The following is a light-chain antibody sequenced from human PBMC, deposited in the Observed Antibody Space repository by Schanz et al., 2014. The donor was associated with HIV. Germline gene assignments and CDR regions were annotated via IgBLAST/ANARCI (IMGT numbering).Light chain of an antibody. Sequence: QSVLTQPASVSGSPGQSITISCTGTSSDVGSYNLVSWYQQHPGKVPKVIIYEANRRPSGVSNRFSGSKSANTASLTISGLQAEDEADYYCCSFAGSSTVIFGGGTKLTVL. V-gene: IGLV2-23*01. CDR2: EAN. CDR1: SSDVGSYNL. J-gene: IGLJ2*01. CDR3: CSFAGSSTVI.